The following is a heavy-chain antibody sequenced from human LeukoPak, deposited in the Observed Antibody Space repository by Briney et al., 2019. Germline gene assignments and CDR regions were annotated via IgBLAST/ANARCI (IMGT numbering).Heavy chain of an antibody. CDR2: ISGSGDNT. V-gene: IGHV3-23*01. D-gene: IGHD1-7*01. CDR1: GFTFSSYA. CDR3: AKMKGMNWNYDYYYYMDV. J-gene: IGHJ6*03. Sequence: GGSLRLSCAASGFTFSSYAMSWVRQAPGKGLEWVSGISGSGDNTYYADSVKGRFTISRDNSKNTLYLQMNSLRAEDTAVYYCAKMKGMNWNYDYYYYMDVCGKGTTVTVSS.